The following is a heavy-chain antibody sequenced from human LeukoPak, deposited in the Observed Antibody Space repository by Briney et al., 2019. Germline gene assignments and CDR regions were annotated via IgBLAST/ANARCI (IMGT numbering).Heavy chain of an antibody. Sequence: SETLSLTCTVSGGSISSSSYYWGWIRQPPGKGLEWIGSIYYSGSTYYNPSLKSRVTISVDTSKNQFSLKLSSVTAADTAVYYCARTLMTTVIFFDYWGQGTLVTVSS. D-gene: IGHD4-17*01. CDR3: ARTLMTTVIFFDY. CDR1: GGSISSSSYY. J-gene: IGHJ4*02. V-gene: IGHV4-39*01. CDR2: IYYSGST.